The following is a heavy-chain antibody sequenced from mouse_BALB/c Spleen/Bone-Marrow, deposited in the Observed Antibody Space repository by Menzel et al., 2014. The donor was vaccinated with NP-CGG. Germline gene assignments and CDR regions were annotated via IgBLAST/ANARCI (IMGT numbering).Heavy chain of an antibody. V-gene: IGHV5-12-2*01. CDR2: ISNGGGST. Sequence: DVQLVESGGGLVQPGGSLKLSCAASGFTFSSYTMSWVRQTPEKRLEWVAYISNGGGSTYYPDTVKGRFTISRDNAKNTLYLQMSSLKSEDTAMYYCARRGDYYAMDYWGQGTSVTVSS. J-gene: IGHJ4*01. CDR3: ARRGDYYAMDY. CDR1: GFTFSSYT.